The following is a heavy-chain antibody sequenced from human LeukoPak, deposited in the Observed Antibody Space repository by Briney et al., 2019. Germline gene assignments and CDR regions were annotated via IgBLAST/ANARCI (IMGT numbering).Heavy chain of an antibody. CDR2: ISTSSSTI. CDR1: GFSFSTYS. J-gene: IGHJ4*02. Sequence: GGSLRLSCAASGFSFSTYSMNWVRQAPGKGLEWVSCISTSSSTIYYADSVKGRFTISRDDAKNSLYLQMNSLRAEDTAVYYCARDPPSGGFDSWGQGTLVTVSS. CDR3: ARDPPSGGFDS. V-gene: IGHV3-48*01. D-gene: IGHD3-16*01.